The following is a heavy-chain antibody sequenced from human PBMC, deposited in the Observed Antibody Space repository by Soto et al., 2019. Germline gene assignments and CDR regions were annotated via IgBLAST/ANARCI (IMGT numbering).Heavy chain of an antibody. V-gene: IGHV6-1*01. CDR2: TYYRSRWYN. CDR1: GDSVSSNNAA. Sequence: SQTLSLTCAISGDSVSSNNAAWNWIRLSPSRGLEWLARTYYRSRWYNDYAVSVRSRITVNPDTSKNQFFLQLTSVTPEDTAVYYCAGTTSHQWYYMDVWGKGTTVTVSS. D-gene: IGHD1-7*01. CDR3: AGTTSHQWYYMDV. J-gene: IGHJ6*03.